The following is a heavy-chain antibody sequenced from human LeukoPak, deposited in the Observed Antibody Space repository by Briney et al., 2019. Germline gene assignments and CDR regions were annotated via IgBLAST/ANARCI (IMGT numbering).Heavy chain of an antibody. CDR1: GGTFSSYA. Sequence: SVKVSCKASGGTFSSYAISWVRQAPGQGLEWMGGIIPIFGTANYAQKFQGRVTITADESTSTAYMELSSLRSEDTAVYYCARDGSGYSYYFDYWGQGTLVTVSS. CDR2: IIPIFGTA. V-gene: IGHV1-69*13. CDR3: ARDGSGYSYYFDY. J-gene: IGHJ4*02. D-gene: IGHD3-3*01.